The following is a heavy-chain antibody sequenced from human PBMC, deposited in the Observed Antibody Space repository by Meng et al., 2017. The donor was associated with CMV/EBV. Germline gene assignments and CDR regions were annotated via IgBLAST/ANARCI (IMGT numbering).Heavy chain of an antibody. Sequence: VQLLKSGAEVKNPGSSVKVSCKASGGTSNTYAITWVRQAPGQGLEWMGRIIPVLGIAIYAQKFQGRVIITADKSTSTAYMELSSLRSEDTAMYYCTRNGFPEGGYYFDYWGQGTLVTVSS. CDR3: TRNGFPEGGYYFDY. D-gene: IGHD2-15*01. V-gene: IGHV1-69*02. J-gene: IGHJ4*02. CDR2: IIPVLGIA. CDR1: GGTSNTYA.